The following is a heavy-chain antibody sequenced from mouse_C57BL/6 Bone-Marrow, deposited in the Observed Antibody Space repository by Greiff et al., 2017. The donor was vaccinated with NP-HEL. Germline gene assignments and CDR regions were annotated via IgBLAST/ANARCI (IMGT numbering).Heavy chain of an antibody. J-gene: IGHJ1*03. CDR3: ARTWSKEGNWYCDV. Sequence: EVQRVESGPGLVKPSQSLSLTCSVTGYSITSGYYWNWIRQFPGNKLEWMGYIRYDGSTNYNPSLKNPISITRDTSKNQFFLQLNSLTTEDTATYYCARTWSKEGNWYCDVWGTGTTVTVSS. CDR1: GYSITSGYY. V-gene: IGHV3-6*01. D-gene: IGHD1-3*01. CDR2: IRYDGST.